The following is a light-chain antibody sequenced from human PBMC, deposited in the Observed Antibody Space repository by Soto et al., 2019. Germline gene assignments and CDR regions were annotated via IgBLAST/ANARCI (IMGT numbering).Light chain of an antibody. V-gene: IGLV1-44*01. CDR1: SSNIGTNA. J-gene: IGLJ1*01. Sequence: QSVLTQPPSASGTPGQRVTFSCSGSSSNIGTNAVSWYQQLPGAAPKLLIKSNDQRPSGVPDRFSGSKSGASASLAIRGLQSADEDDYYCAAWDDSLNGYVFGTGTKLTVL. CDR2: SND. CDR3: AAWDDSLNGYV.